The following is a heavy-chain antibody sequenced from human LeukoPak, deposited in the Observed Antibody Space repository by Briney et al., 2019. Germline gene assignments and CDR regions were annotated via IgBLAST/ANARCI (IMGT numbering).Heavy chain of an antibody. CDR3: VAGLLSSGWYLGWFDP. Sequence: ASVKVSCKASGYTFTSYGINWVRQATGQGLEWMGWMNPNSGDTGYAQKFQGRVTITRNTAINTAYTELTSLRSEDTAVYYCVAGLLSSGWYLGWFDPWGQGTLVTVSS. CDR1: GYTFTSYG. CDR2: MNPNSGDT. V-gene: IGHV1-8*03. D-gene: IGHD6-19*01. J-gene: IGHJ5*02.